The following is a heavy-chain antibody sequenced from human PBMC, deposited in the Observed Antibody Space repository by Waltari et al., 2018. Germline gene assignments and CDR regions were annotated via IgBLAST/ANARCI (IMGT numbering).Heavy chain of an antibody. V-gene: IGHV1-2*02. CDR2: SNPDGGGT. D-gene: IGHD2-21*01. CDR1: GYTFTSYD. J-gene: IGHJ4*02. CDR3: ARVPCGGDCSSGDY. Sequence: QVQLVQSGAEVKKPGASVKVSCKASGYTFTSYDINWVRQAPGQGLEWMGWSNPDGGGTNYEQKIQGRVTMTRETSSSTAYMELSRLRSDDTAVYYCARVPCGGDCSSGDYWGQGTLVTVSS.